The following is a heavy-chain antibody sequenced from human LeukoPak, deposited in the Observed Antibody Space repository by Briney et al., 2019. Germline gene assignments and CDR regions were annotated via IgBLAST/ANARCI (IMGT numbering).Heavy chain of an antibody. V-gene: IGHV3-74*01. CDR1: GFTFSSYW. CDR3: ARESRYFDWLSSFGDFQYYYYYYMDV. D-gene: IGHD3-9*01. J-gene: IGHJ6*03. CDR2: INSDGSST. Sequence: PGGSLRLSCAASGFTFSSYWMHWVRQAPGKGLVWVSRINSDGSSTSYADSVKGRFTISRDNAKNTLYLQMNSLRAEDTAVYYCARESRYFDWLSSFGDFQYYYYYYMDVWGKGTTVTVSS.